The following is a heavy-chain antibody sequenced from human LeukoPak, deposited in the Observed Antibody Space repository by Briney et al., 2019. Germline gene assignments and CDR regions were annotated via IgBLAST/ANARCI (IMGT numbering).Heavy chain of an antibody. D-gene: IGHD2-21*01. J-gene: IGHJ4*02. CDR3: ARDQGYCGGDCYANDY. CDR2: IYTSGST. V-gene: IGHV4-61*02. Sequence: PSQTLSLTCTVSGGSISSGSYYWSWIRQPAGKGLEWIGRIYTSGSTSYNPSLKSRVTISVDTSKNQFSLTLSSVTAADTAVYYCARDQGYCGGDCYANDYWGQGTLVIVSS. CDR1: GGSISSGSYY.